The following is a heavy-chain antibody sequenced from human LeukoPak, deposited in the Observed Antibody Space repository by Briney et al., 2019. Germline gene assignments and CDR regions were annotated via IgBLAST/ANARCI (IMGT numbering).Heavy chain of an antibody. CDR1: GYTFTSYG. D-gene: IGHD3-9*01. CDR3: ARVDYDILTGSYKGYYYYYTDV. J-gene: IGHJ6*03. Sequence: ASVKVSCKASGYTFTSYGISWVRQAPGQGLEWMGWISAYNGNTNYAQKLQGRVTMTTDTSTSTAYMELRSLRSDDTAVYYCARVDYDILTGSYKGYYYYYTDVRGKGTPVTASS. CDR2: ISAYNGNT. V-gene: IGHV1-18*01.